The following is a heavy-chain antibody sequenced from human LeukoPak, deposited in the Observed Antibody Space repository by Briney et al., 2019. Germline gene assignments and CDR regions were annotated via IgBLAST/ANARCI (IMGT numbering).Heavy chain of an antibody. CDR1: GGTFTSYA. CDR3: ARFTFGGVIASMDY. J-gene: IGHJ4*02. CDR2: IIPIFGAA. D-gene: IGHD3-16*02. Sequence: SVKVSCKASGGTFTSYAISWVRQAPGQGLEWMGGIIPIFGAANYAQKFQGRVTITADESTSTAYMELSSLRSEDTAVYYCARFTFGGVIASMDYWGQGTLVTVSS. V-gene: IGHV1-69*13.